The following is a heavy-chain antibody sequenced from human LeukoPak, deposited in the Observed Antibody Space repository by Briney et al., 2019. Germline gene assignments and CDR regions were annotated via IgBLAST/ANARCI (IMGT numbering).Heavy chain of an antibody. CDR1: GFSFSSYW. V-gene: IGHV3-7*01. Sequence: GGSLRLSCAASGFSFSSYWMSWVRQAPGKGLEWVANMKRDGSEKHYVDSVRGRFTISRDNVKNSLYLQMNSLRAEDTAVYYCAELGITMIGGVWGKGTTVTISS. J-gene: IGHJ6*04. CDR3: AELGITMIGGV. D-gene: IGHD3-10*02. CDR2: MKRDGSEK.